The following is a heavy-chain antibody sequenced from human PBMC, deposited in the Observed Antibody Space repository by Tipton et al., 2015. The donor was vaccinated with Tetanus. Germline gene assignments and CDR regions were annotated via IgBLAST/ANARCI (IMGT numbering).Heavy chain of an antibody. Sequence: QLVQSGPEVKKPGASVKVSCKASGYTLTSYHMHWVRQAPGQGLEWMGIINPIGGSTSYAQKFQGRITMTGDTSTSTVYMDLNSLRSEDTAVYYCVRYSGSYGCVYWGQGTLVTVSS. CDR2: INPIGGST. J-gene: IGHJ4*02. CDR3: VRYSGSYGCVY. V-gene: IGHV1-46*01. D-gene: IGHD1-26*01. CDR1: GYTLTSYH.